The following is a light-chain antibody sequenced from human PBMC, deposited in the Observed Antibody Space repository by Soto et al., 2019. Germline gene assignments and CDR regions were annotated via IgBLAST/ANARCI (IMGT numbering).Light chain of an antibody. J-gene: IGLJ2*01. Sequence: QSVLTQPPSVSGAPGQRVTISCTGSSSNIGAGYDVHWYQQLPGTAPKLLIYGNSNRPSGVPDRFSGSKSGNTASLTISGLQTEDEADYYCGSYASATLIFGGGTKVTVL. V-gene: IGLV1-40*01. CDR1: SSNIGAGYD. CDR2: GNS. CDR3: GSYASATLI.